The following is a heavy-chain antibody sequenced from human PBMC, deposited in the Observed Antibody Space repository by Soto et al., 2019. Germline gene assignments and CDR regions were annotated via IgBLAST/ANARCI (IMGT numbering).Heavy chain of an antibody. D-gene: IGHD3-10*01. V-gene: IGHV4-34*01. CDR3: ATGLILWYGELSRRGDHYYYLDV. CDR1: GGSFSGYY. J-gene: IGHJ6*03. CDR2: INDSGST. Sequence: QVHLPQWGAALLKSSETLSLTCAVYGGSFSGYYWSWIRQPPGKGLEWIGEINDSGSTNYNPSLNGRVTLSVDTYKSQSSLELSSVTAADKPVYCCATGLILWYGELSRRGDHYYYLDVWGKGTTVTVSS.